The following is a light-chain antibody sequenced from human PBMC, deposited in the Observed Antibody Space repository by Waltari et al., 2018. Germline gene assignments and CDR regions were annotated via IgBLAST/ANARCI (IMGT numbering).Light chain of an antibody. CDR1: QSVSSN. Sequence: EIVMTQSPATLSVSPGERATLSGRASQSVSSNLAWYQQKPGQVPRLLIYGASTRATGIPARFSGSGSGTEFTLTISSLQSEDFAVYYCQQYNNWLLYTFGQGTKLEIK. CDR2: GAS. J-gene: IGKJ2*01. CDR3: QQYNNWLLYT. V-gene: IGKV3D-15*01.